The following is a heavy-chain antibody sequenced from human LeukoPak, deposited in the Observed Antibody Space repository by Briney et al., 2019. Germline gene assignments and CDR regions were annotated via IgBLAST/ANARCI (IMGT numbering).Heavy chain of an antibody. D-gene: IGHD4-17*01. J-gene: IGHJ6*03. CDR3: ARSYGDYANYYYYYMDV. Sequence: ASVKVSCKASGYTFTSYDINWVRQATGQGLEWMGWINPNSGGTNYAQKFQGRVTITRDTSISTAYMELSRLRSDDTAVYYCARSYGDYANYYYYYMDVWGKGTTVTVSS. CDR2: INPNSGGT. V-gene: IGHV1-2*02. CDR1: GYTFTSYD.